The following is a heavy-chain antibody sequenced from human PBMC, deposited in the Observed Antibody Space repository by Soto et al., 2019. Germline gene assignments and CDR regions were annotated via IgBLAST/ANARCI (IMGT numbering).Heavy chain of an antibody. D-gene: IGHD6-19*01. Sequence: EVQLLESGGGLVHPGGSLRLSCAASGFSFSDYTLSWVRQAPGKGLEWVSGISGSGGSTYYADSVKGRFTISRDNSMRTLYLQMNSLRAEDTAVFYCAKDAQYSSGRGYFDPWGQGTLVTVSS. CDR1: GFSFSDYT. CDR2: ISGSGGST. J-gene: IGHJ5*02. CDR3: AKDAQYSSGRGYFDP. V-gene: IGHV3-23*01.